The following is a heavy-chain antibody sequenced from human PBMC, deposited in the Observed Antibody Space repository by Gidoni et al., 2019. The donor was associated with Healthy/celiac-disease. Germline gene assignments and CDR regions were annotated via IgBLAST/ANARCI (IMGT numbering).Heavy chain of an antibody. D-gene: IGHD2-8*01. V-gene: IGHV4-38-2*02. CDR2: IYHSGST. CDR3: ARDVSL. CDR1: GYSISSGYY. J-gene: IGHJ4*02. Sequence: QVQLQESGPGLVKPSETLSLTCTVSGYSISSGYYWGWIRQPPGKGLEWIGSIYHSGSTYYNPSLKSRVTISVDTSKNQLSLKLSSVTAADTAVYYCARDVSLWGQGTLVTVSS.